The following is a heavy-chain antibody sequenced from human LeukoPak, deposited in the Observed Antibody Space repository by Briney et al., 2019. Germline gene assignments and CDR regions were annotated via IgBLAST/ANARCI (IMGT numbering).Heavy chain of an antibody. CDR3: ARVIYGSGNRGYYYYYYMDV. J-gene: IGHJ6*03. Sequence: SQTLSLTCTVSGGSISSGSYYWSWIRQPAGKGLEWIGRIYTSGSTNYNPSLKSRVTISVDTSKNQFSLKLSSVTAADTAVYYCARVIYGSGNRGYYYYYYMDVWGKGTTVTISS. CDR1: GGSISSGSYY. V-gene: IGHV4-61*02. D-gene: IGHD3-10*01. CDR2: IYTSGST.